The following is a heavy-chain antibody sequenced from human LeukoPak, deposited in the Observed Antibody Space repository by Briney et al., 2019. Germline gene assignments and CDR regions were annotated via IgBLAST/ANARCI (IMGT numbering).Heavy chain of an antibody. CDR3: AKIKIGSGWYGAIDY. J-gene: IGHJ4*02. CDR2: ISSSGSTM. CDR1: GFTFSNYE. V-gene: IGHV3-48*03. Sequence: GGSLILSCVASGFTFSNYEMNWVRQAPGKGLEWVSSISSSGSTMYYADSVKGRFTISRDNAKNSLYLHMNSLRAEDTAIYYCAKIKIGSGWYGAIDYWGQGTLVTVSS. D-gene: IGHD6-19*01.